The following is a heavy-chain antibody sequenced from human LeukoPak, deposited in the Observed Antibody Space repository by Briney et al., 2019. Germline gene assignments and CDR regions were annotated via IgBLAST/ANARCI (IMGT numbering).Heavy chain of an antibody. V-gene: IGHV3-48*01. CDR3: ARDGWVAALDY. Sequence: GGSLRLSCAASGFTFSAYVMSWVRQAPGKGLEWVSYITISSSTIYYADSMKGRFTISRDNAKNSLYLQMNSLRAEDTAVYYCARDGWVAALDYWGQGTLVTVSS. CDR2: ITISSSTI. CDR1: GFTFSAYV. J-gene: IGHJ4*02. D-gene: IGHD2-15*01.